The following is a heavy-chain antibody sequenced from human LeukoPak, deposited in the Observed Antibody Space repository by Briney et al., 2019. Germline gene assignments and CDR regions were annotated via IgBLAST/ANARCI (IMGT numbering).Heavy chain of an antibody. CDR1: GFTFSSYW. V-gene: IGHV3-74*01. CDR2: INGDGSGT. D-gene: IGHD1-26*01. J-gene: IGHJ4*02. CDR3: AGSGTYYVMSDF. Sequence: GGSLRLSCAASGFTFSSYWMHWVRPVPGKGLVWVSRINGDGSGTSYADSVKGRFTISRDNAKNTVYLQMNGLRADDTAVYYCAGSGTYYVMSDFWGQGTLVTVSS.